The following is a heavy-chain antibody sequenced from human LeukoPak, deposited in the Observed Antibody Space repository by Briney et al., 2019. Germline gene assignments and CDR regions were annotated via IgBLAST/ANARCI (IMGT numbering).Heavy chain of an antibody. V-gene: IGHV3-33*03. J-gene: IGHJ4*02. CDR2: ISYDGSLK. D-gene: IGHD3-10*01. CDR1: GFSFSLSNYG. CDR3: ASGLVGGSFDY. Sequence: GGSLRLSCATSGFSFSLSNYGMHWVRQAPGKGLEWVAVISYDGSLKYYADSVKGRFTISRDNSKSTLYLQMNRLRAEDTAVYFCASGLVGGSFDYWGQGTLVTVFS.